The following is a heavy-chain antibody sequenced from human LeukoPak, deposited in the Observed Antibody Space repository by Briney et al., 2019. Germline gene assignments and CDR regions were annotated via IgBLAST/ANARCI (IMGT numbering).Heavy chain of an antibody. CDR1: GFTFRNYW. V-gene: IGHV3-30*02. CDR2: IWYGGSNK. Sequence: GGSLRLSCAASGFTFRNYWMSWVRQAPGKGLEGVAVIWYGGSNKYYADSVKGRFTFSRDNSKNTLYLQMNSLRAEDTAVYYCAKAGAGSDDILTGLDYWGQGTLVTVSS. CDR3: AKAGAGSDDILTGLDY. J-gene: IGHJ4*02. D-gene: IGHD3-9*01.